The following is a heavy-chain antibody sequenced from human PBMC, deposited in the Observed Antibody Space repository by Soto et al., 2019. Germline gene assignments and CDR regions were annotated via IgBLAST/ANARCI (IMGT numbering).Heavy chain of an antibody. D-gene: IGHD1-26*01. CDR3: ARYSFRDTWSKFDY. V-gene: IGHV4-31*11. CDR1: GVSISSDAYY. Sequence: SETLSLTCAVSGVSISSDAYYWSWIRQHPGKGLEWIGYISYSGSTYYNPSLKSRVTMSVDTSKNQFSLKLTSVTAADTAVYYCARYSFRDTWSKFDYWGQGTLVTVS. CDR2: ISYSGST. J-gene: IGHJ4*02.